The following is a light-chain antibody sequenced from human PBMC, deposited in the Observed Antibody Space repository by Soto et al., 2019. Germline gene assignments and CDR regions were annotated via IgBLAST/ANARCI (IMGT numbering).Light chain of an antibody. V-gene: IGLV2-11*01. J-gene: IGLJ2*01. CDR3: GSYAGSFVV. CDR2: DVS. Sequence: QSALTQPRSVSGSPGQSVTISCTGTSSDVGGYNYVSWYQQHPGKAPKLMIYDVSKRPSGVPDRFSGSKSGNTPSLTISGLQAEDEADYYCGSYAGSFVVFGGGTKLTVL. CDR1: SSDVGGYNY.